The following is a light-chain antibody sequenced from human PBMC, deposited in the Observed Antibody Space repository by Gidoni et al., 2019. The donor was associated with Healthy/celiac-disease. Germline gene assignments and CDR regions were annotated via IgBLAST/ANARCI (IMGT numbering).Light chain of an antibody. Sequence: DIKMTQSPSSLSASVVDRVTITCLASQSISNYLNWYQQKPGKAPKLLIYAASSLQSGVPSRFSGSGSGTDFTLTISSLQPEDVATYYCQQSYSTPVTFGQGTKVEIK. V-gene: IGKV1-39*01. CDR2: AAS. CDR3: QQSYSTPVT. CDR1: QSISNY. J-gene: IGKJ1*01.